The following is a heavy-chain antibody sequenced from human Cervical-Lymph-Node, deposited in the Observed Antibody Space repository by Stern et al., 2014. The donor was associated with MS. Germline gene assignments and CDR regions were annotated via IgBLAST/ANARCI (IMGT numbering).Heavy chain of an antibody. CDR2: LYYSGST. D-gene: IGHD2-2*01. CDR3: ASANCSSTSCPNWFDP. CDR1: GGSISSGDYY. V-gene: IGHV4-30-4*01. J-gene: IGHJ5*02. Sequence: QVQLQESGPGLVKPSQTLSLTCTVSGGSISSGDYYLSWIRPPPGKGLEWIGYLYYSGSTYYNPSLKSRVTISVDTSKNQFSLKLSSVTAADTAVYYCASANCSSTSCPNWFDPWGQGTLVTVSS.